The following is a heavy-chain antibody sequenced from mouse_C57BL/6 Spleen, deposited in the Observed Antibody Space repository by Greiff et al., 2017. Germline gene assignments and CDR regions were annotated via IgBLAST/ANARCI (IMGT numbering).Heavy chain of an antibody. J-gene: IGHJ2*01. CDR3: ASGDYYDGGAFDY. Sequence: QVQLKQSGAELAKPGASVKLSCKASGYTFTSYWMHWVKQRPGQGLEWIGYINPSSGYTKYNQKFKDKATLTADKSSSTAYMQLSSLTYEDSAVYYCASGDYYDGGAFDYWGQGTTLTVSS. CDR1: GYTFTSYW. CDR2: INPSSGYT. V-gene: IGHV1-7*01. D-gene: IGHD1-1*01.